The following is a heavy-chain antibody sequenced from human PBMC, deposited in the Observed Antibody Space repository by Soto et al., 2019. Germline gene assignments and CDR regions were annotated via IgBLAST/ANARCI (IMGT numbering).Heavy chain of an antibody. V-gene: IGHV1-69*13. Sequence: ASVKVSCKASGGTFSSYAISWVRQAPGQGLEWMGGIIPIFGTANYAQKFQGRVTITADESTSTAYMELSSLRSEDTAVYYCARDIVVVPKYYYYGLDVWGQGTTVTVSS. CDR2: IIPIFGTA. CDR3: ARDIVVVPKYYYYGLDV. CDR1: GGTFSSYA. J-gene: IGHJ6*02. D-gene: IGHD2-21*01.